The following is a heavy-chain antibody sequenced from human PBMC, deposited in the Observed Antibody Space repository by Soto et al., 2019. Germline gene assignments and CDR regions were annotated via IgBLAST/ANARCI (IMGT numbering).Heavy chain of an antibody. V-gene: IGHV1-69*01. J-gene: IGHJ5*02. Sequence: QVQLVQSGAEVKKPGSSVKVSCTASGGTFSSYAISWVRQAPGQGLEWMGGIIPIFGTANYAQKFQGRVTITADESTSTAYMELSSVRSEDTAVYYCESGGSYDSPRGGWFDPWGQGTLVTVSS. CDR1: GGTFSSYA. CDR2: IIPIFGTA. D-gene: IGHD3-22*01. CDR3: ESGGSYDSPRGGWFDP.